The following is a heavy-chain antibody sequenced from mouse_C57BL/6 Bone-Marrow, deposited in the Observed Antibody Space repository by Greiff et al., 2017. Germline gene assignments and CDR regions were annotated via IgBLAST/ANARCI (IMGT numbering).Heavy chain of an antibody. Sequence: MQLKESGAELVRPGASVKLSCTASGFNIKDDYMHWVKQRPEQGLEWIGWIDPENGDTEYASKFQGKATITADTSSNTAYLQLSSLTSEDTAVYYCTGSSPYYYAMDYWGQGTSVTVSS. V-gene: IGHV14-4*01. CDR1: GFNIKDDY. D-gene: IGHD1-1*01. CDR3: TGSSPYYYAMDY. J-gene: IGHJ4*01. CDR2: IDPENGDT.